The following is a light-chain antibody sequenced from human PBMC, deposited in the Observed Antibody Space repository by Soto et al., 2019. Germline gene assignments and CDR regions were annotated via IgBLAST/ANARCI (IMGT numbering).Light chain of an antibody. V-gene: IGKV4-1*01. J-gene: IGKJ2*01. CDR3: QQYYSTPPYT. CDR2: WAS. CDR1: QNILYISNNKNY. Sequence: DIVMTQSPDSLAVSLGERATINCKSSQNILYISNNKNYLAWNRQKPGQPPKLLIYWASVRESGVPDRISGSGSGTDFTLTISSLQAEDVAVYYCQQYYSTPPYTFGQGTKLEIK.